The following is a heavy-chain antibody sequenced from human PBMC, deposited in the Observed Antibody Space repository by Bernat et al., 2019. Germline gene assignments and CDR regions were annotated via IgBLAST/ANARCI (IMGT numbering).Heavy chain of an antibody. CDR2: ISYDGSNK. D-gene: IGHD1-1*01. CDR3: ARDTGTTGTTPDY. CDR1: GFTFSSYA. V-gene: IGHV3-30*07. Sequence: QVQLVESGGGVVQPGRSLRLSCAASGFTFSSYAMHWVRQAPGKGLEWVAVISYDGSNKYYADSVKGRFTISRDNSKNTLYLQMNSLRAEDTAVYYCARDTGTTGTTPDYWGQGTLVTVSS. J-gene: IGHJ4*02.